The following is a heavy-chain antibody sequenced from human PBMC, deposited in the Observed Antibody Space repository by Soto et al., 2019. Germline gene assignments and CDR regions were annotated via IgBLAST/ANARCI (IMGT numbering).Heavy chain of an antibody. CDR2: ISYDGSNK. Sequence: GGSLRLSCAASGFTFSSYGMHWVRQAPGKGLEWVAVISYDGSNKYYADSVKGRFTISRDNSKNTLYLQMNSLRAEDTAVYYCAKPYGDYDYYYYYYYMDVWGKGTTVTVSS. CDR3: AKPYGDYDYYYYYYYMDV. D-gene: IGHD4-17*01. CDR1: GFTFSSYG. J-gene: IGHJ6*03. V-gene: IGHV3-30*18.